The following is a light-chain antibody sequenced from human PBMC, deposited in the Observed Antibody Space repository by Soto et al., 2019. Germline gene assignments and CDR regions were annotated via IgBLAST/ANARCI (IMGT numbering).Light chain of an antibody. V-gene: IGKV1-39*01. CDR1: QSISSY. J-gene: IGKJ5*01. CDR2: AAS. CDR3: QQSYSPPQIT. Sequence: DIQMTQSPSSLSASVGDRVTITCRASQSISSYLNWYQQKPGKAPKLLIYAASSLQSGVPSRFSSSGSGTDFTLTISSLQPEDFATYYCQQSYSPPQITFGQGTRLEIK.